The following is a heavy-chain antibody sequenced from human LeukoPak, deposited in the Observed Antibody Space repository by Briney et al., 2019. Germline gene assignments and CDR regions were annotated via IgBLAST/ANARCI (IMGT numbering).Heavy chain of an antibody. V-gene: IGHV4-39*07. CDR1: GGSISSSSYY. Sequence: PSETLSLTCTVSGGSISSSSYYWGWIRQPPGKGLEWIGSIYYSGSTNYNPSLKSRVTISVDTSKNQFSLKLSSVTAADTAVYYCARSVSTVVNRAFDIWGQGTMVTVSS. CDR3: ARSVSTVVNRAFDI. J-gene: IGHJ3*02. CDR2: IYYSGST. D-gene: IGHD4-23*01.